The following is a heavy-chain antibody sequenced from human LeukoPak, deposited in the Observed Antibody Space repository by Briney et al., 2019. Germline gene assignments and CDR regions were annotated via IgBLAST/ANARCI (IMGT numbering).Heavy chain of an antibody. CDR1: GYTFTGYY. D-gene: IGHD2-2*01. J-gene: IGHJ3*02. CDR2: INPNSGGT. CDR3: ARVVPAAISDAFDI. Sequence: ASVKVSCKASGYTFTGYYMHCVRQAPGQGLEWMGWINPNSGGTNYAQKFQGRVTMTRDTSISTAYMELSRLRSDDTAVYYCARVVPAAISDAFDIWGQGTMVTVSS. V-gene: IGHV1-2*02.